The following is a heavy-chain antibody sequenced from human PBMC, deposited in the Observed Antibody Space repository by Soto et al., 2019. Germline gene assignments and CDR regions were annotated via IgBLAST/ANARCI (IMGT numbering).Heavy chain of an antibody. J-gene: IGHJ5*02. Sequence: GSLRLSCAASGFNFNDYAMSWVRQAPGKGLEWVSGISARGGGTYYADSVKGRFTISRDNSKSTVYLELNNLSADDTAVYHCAKNQGVELVPLATVDWFDPWGQGSVVTVSS. D-gene: IGHD1-26*01. V-gene: IGHV3-23*01. CDR3: AKNQGVELVPLATVDWFDP. CDR2: ISARGGGT. CDR1: GFNFNDYA.